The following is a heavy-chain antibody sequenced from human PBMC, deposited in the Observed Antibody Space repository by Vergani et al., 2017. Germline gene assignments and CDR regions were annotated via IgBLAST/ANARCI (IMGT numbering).Heavy chain of an antibody. CDR2: IYHSGST. CDR1: GGSSSSSNW. J-gene: IGHJ5*02. D-gene: IGHD5-18*01. V-gene: IGHV4-4*02. CDR3: ARRGVTPNWFDP. Sequence: QVQLQESGPGLVKPSGTLSLTCAVSGGSSSSSNWWSWVRQPPGKGLEWIGEIYHSGSTNYNPPLKRRVTISVDKSKNQFALKLSSVTAADTAVYYCARRGVTPNWFDPWGQGTLVTVSS.